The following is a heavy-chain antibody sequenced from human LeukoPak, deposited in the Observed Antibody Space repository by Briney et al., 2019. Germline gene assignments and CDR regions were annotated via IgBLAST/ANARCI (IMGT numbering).Heavy chain of an antibody. CDR2: INHSGST. D-gene: IGHD2-2*01. CDR1: GGSFSGYY. Sequence: SETLSLTCAFYGGSFSGYYWSLIRQPPGKGLEWIGEINHSGSTNYNPSLKSRVTRSVETSKNQFSLKLSSVTAADTAVYYCARLTIPVKALAGIVVVPAARYFDLWGRGTLVTVSS. CDR3: ARLTIPVKALAGIVVVPAARYFDL. V-gene: IGHV4-34*01. J-gene: IGHJ2*01.